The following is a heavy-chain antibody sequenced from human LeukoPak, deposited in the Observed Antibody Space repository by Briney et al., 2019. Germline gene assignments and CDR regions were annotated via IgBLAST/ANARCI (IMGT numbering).Heavy chain of an antibody. CDR2: ISSDGSNK. D-gene: IGHD6-19*01. V-gene: IGHV3-30*04. CDR1: GFTFSSYS. CDR3: ARVGVAVAGAY. Sequence: SLSLSCAPSGFTFSSYSMHWVRQAPGKGREWVAVISSDGSNKYYADSVKGRFTISRDNSNNTLYLQRNSLRAEGTAVYCCARVGVAVAGAYWGQGALVTVPS. J-gene: IGHJ4*02.